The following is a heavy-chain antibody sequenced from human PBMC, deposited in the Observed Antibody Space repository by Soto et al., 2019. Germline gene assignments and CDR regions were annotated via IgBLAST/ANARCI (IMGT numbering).Heavy chain of an antibody. CDR1: GYTFTSYY. J-gene: IGHJ6*02. D-gene: IGHD1-26*01. CDR3: ATAVVGADPGYGMDV. Sequence: QVQLVQSGAEVKKPGASVKVSCKASGYTFTSYYMHWVRQATGQGLEWMGIINPSGGSTSYAQKFQARVTMTRDTSTSTVYMELSSLRSEDTAVYYCATAVVGADPGYGMDVWGQGTTVTVSS. V-gene: IGHV1-46*01. CDR2: INPSGGST.